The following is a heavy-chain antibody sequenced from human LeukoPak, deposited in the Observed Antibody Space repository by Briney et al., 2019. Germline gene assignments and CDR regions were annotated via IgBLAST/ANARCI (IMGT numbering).Heavy chain of an antibody. J-gene: IGHJ4*02. V-gene: IGHV3-7*01. CDR1: GLIFSNYW. Sequence: GGSLRLSCAASGLIFSNYWMTWVRQAPGKGLEWVANIKEDGSETYYVDSVKGRFTISRDNAKNSLSLQMNNLRVEDTAVYYCARAGSHWHYVYWGQGTVVTVSS. CDR3: ARAGSHWHYVY. D-gene: IGHD3-10*01. CDR2: IKEDGSET.